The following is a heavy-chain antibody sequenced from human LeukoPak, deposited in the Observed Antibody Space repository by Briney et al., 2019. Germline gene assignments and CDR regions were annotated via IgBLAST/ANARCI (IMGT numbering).Heavy chain of an antibody. CDR3: ARSDKSVANAFDV. Sequence: RASVNVSFKASHSTFSNYTNRWVRQAPAQGLERIGWISAKNGNTNYAQEVQGRITLTTDIRTNTAYMELRSLGSDDTAVYYCARSDKSVANAFDVWGQGTMVTVSS. CDR1: HSTFSNYT. J-gene: IGHJ3*01. D-gene: IGHD6-19*01. CDR2: ISAKNGNT. V-gene: IGHV1-18*04.